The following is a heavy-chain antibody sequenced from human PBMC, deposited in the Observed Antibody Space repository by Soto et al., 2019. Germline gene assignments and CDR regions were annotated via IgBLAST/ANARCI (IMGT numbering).Heavy chain of an antibody. J-gene: IGHJ6*02. Sequence: GGSLRLSCGASGFTFSDNAMTWVRQAPGKGLEWVSSISDDGDSTYYADSVKGRFAVSRDNSKNTLFLHMNSLGAEDTAVYYCAKSLSTAVNYGLDVWGQGTSVTVSS. V-gene: IGHV3-23*01. CDR2: ISDDGDST. D-gene: IGHD2-2*01. CDR1: GFTFSDNA. CDR3: AKSLSTAVNYGLDV.